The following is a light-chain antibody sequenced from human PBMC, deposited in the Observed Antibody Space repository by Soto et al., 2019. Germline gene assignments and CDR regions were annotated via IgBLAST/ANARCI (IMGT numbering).Light chain of an antibody. J-gene: IGLJ7*01. Sequence: QSVLTQPPSVSGSPGQSVTISCTGTSSDIGYHNRVSWYQQPPGTAPKLMICEVSTRYSGVPDRFSGSKSGNTASLTISGLQAEDEADYYCSSFASSATLVFGGGTQLTVL. V-gene: IGLV2-18*02. CDR3: SSFASSATLV. CDR1: SSDIGYHNR. CDR2: EVS.